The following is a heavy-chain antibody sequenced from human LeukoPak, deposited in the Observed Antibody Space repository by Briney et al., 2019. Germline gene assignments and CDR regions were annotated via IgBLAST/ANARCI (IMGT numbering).Heavy chain of an antibody. V-gene: IGHV3-7*01. CDR3: ARDSGGSSPFDY. CDR1: GFTFSNYW. J-gene: IGHJ4*02. CDR2: INQDGSEK. Sequence: GGSLRLSCAASGFTFSNYWMSWVRQAPGKGLEWVANINQDGSEKYFVDSVKGRFTISRDNAKNSLYLQMNSLRAEDTAVYYCARDSGGSSPFDYWGQGTLVTVSS. D-gene: IGHD2-15*01.